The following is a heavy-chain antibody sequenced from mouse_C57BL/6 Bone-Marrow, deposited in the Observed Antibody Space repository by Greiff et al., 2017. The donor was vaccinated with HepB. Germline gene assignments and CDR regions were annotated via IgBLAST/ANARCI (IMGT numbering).Heavy chain of an antibody. CDR1: GFTFSDFY. Sequence: EVKLMESGGGLVQSGRSLRLSCATSGFTFSDFYMEWVRQAPGKGLEWIAASRNKANDYTTEYSASVKGRFIVSRDTSQSILYLQMNALRAEDTDIYYCAREAYYDGSSWYFDVWGTGTTVTVSS. D-gene: IGHD1-1*01. CDR2: SRNKANDYTT. CDR3: AREAYYDGSSWYFDV. J-gene: IGHJ1*03. V-gene: IGHV7-1*01.